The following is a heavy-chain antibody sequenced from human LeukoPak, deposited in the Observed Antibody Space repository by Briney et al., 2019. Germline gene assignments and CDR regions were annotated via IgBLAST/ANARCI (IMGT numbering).Heavy chain of an antibody. D-gene: IGHD5-18*01. V-gene: IGHV3-21*01. J-gene: IGHJ6*03. CDR1: GFTFSSYS. CDR3: ARESYSYPYYYYYYMDV. CDR2: ISSSSSYI. Sequence: GGSLRLSCAASGFTFSSYSMNWVRQAPGKGLDWVSSISSSSSYIYYADSVKGRFTISRDNAKNSLYLQMNSLRAEDTAVYYCARESYSYPYYYYYYMDVWGKGTTVTGSS.